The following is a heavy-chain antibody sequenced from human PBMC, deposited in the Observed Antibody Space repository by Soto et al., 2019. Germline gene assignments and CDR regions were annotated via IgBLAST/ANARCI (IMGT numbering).Heavy chain of an antibody. Sequence: QVQLQESGPGLVKPSGALSLDCAVSGGSIITRNWWYWVRQPPGKGLEWIAEIHPTGLTNYNPSLLKRVPSPLDKSKIPSYPRLTSVPAADSAANSCPRLGIRFETFDNWGPAVLLIVSS. CDR2: IHPTGLT. CDR3: PRLGIRFETFDN. V-gene: IGHV4-4*02. J-gene: IGHJ4*02. D-gene: IGHD7-27*01. CDR1: GGSIITRNW.